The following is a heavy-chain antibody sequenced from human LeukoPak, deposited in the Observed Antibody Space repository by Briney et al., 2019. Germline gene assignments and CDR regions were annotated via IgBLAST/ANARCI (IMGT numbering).Heavy chain of an antibody. CDR1: GFTFSDYS. CDR2: VGISSGNT. Sequence: GGSLRLSCAASGFTFSDYSMNWVSHAPGNGLEWISWVGISSGNTKYADSVKGRFTISGDNAKNSLYLQINSLRVEDTAVYYCARDHNYAFDNWGQGTLVTVSS. J-gene: IGHJ4*02. D-gene: IGHD1-1*01. V-gene: IGHV3-48*04. CDR3: ARDHNYAFDN.